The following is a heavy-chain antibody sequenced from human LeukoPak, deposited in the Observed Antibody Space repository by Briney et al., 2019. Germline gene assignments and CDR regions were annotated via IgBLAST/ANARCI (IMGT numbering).Heavy chain of an antibody. CDR1: GFTFSTYG. D-gene: IGHD3-16*01. CDR2: IWPDGSYK. V-gene: IGHV3-33*01. J-gene: IGHJ4*02. CDR3: ARAVGPFDY. Sequence: PGWSLRLSCAASGFTFSTYGIHWVRQALGKGLEWVAAIWPDGSYKYYADSVKGRFTISRDNSKNTVYLQMNTLRDEDTALYYCARAVGPFDYWGQGTLVTVSS.